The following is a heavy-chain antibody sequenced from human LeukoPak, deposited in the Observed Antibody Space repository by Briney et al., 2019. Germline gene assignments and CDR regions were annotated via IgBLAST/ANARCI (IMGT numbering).Heavy chain of an antibody. CDR2: IKQDGSEK. D-gene: IGHD2-2*01. Sequence: QSGGSLRLSCAASGFTFSSYWMSWVRQAPGKGLEWVANIKQDGSEKYYVDSVKGRFTISRDNAKNSLYLQMNSLRAEDTAVYYCVRDLYCSSTSCYAGGYWGQGTLVTVSS. J-gene: IGHJ4*02. V-gene: IGHV3-7*03. CDR3: VRDLYCSSTSCYAGGY. CDR1: GFTFSSYW.